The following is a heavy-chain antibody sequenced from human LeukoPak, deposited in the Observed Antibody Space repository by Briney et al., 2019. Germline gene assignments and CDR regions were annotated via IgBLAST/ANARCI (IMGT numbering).Heavy chain of an antibody. CDR1: GGSFSGYY. D-gene: IGHD2-8*01. Sequence: SETLSLTCAVYGGSFSGYYWSWIRQPPGKGLEWIGEINHSGSTNYNPSLKSRVTISVDTSKNQFSLMLSSVTAADTAVYYCARVHCTNGVCYTRAFDIWGQGTMVTVSS. CDR2: INHSGST. J-gene: IGHJ3*02. V-gene: IGHV4-34*01. CDR3: ARVHCTNGVCYTRAFDI.